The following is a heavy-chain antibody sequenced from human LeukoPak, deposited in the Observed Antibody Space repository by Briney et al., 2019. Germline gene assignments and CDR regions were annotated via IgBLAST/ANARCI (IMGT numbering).Heavy chain of an antibody. CDR3: AIDLQITPPYHHYDSSGYRDYFDY. V-gene: IGHV3-23*01. Sequence: PGGILRLSCAASGFTFSSYGMSWVRQAPGKGLEWVSAISGSGGNTYYADSAKGRFTISRDNSRNTLYLQMNSLRAEDTAVYYCAIDLQITPPYHHYDSSGYRDYFDYWGQGTLVTVSS. CDR2: ISGSGGNT. CDR1: GFTFSSYG. J-gene: IGHJ4*02. D-gene: IGHD3-22*01.